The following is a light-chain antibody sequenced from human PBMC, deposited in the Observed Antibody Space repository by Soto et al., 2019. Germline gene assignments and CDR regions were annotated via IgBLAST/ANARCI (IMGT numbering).Light chain of an antibody. CDR2: KAS. Sequence: DIQMTQSHSTLSASVGDRVTITCRASQSISSWLAWYQQKPGKAHKLLIYKASSLESGVPSRFSGSGSGTEFTLTISSLQPDDFATYYFQQYNSYSRTFGQGTKVAIK. V-gene: IGKV1-5*03. CDR1: QSISSW. J-gene: IGKJ1*01. CDR3: QQYNSYSRT.